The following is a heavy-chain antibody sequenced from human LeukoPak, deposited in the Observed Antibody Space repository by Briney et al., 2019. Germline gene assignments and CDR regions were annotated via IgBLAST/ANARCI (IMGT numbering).Heavy chain of an antibody. CDR1: GGSFSGYY. Sequence: SETLSLTCAVYGGSFSGYYWSWIRQPPGKGLEWIGEINHSGSTNYNPSLKSRVTISVDTSKNQFSLKLSSVTAADTAVYYCARRRGDGYNFRYWGQGTLVTVSS. CDR2: INHSGST. D-gene: IGHD5-24*01. CDR3: ARRRGDGYNFRY. J-gene: IGHJ4*02. V-gene: IGHV4-34*01.